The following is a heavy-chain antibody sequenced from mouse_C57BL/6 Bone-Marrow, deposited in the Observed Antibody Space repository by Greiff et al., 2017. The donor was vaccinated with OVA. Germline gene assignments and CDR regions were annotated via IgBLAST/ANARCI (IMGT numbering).Heavy chain of an antibody. D-gene: IGHD2-1*01. Sequence: EVQLQQSGPVLVKPGASVKMSCKASGYTFTDYYMNWVKQSHGKSLEWIGVINPYNCGTSYNQKFKGKATLTVDKSSSTAYMELNSLTSEDSAVYYCARESYGNWDYWGQGTTLTVSS. CDR2: INPYNCGT. CDR1: GYTFTDYY. CDR3: ARESYGNWDY. J-gene: IGHJ2*01. V-gene: IGHV1-19*01.